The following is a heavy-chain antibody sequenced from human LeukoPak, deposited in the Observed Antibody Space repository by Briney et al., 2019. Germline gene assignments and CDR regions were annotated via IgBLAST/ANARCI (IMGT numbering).Heavy chain of an antibody. D-gene: IGHD4-17*01. CDR3: ARFDYGDYSLAFDY. Sequence: GGSLRLSCAASGFTFSSYAITWVRQAPGKGLEWVSAVSSNGAKTYYADSVKGRFTISRDNYKNMVFLQMNSLRAEDTAVYYCARFDYGDYSLAFDYWGQGTLVTVSS. V-gene: IGHV3-23*01. CDR1: GFTFSSYA. J-gene: IGHJ4*02. CDR2: VSSNGAKT.